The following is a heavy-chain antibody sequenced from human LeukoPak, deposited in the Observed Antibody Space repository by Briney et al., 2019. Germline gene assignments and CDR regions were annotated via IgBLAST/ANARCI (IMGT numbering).Heavy chain of an antibody. CDR1: GGSISGYY. CDR3: AREGVQLRGFYYYYMDV. Sequence: PSETLSLICAVYGGSISGYYWSWIRQPPGKGLEWIGETNHSGSTNYNPSLKSRVTISVDTSKNQFSLKLSSVTAADTAVYYCAREGVQLRGFYYYYMDVWGKGTTVTVSS. D-gene: IGHD1-1*01. V-gene: IGHV4-34*01. J-gene: IGHJ6*03. CDR2: TNHSGST.